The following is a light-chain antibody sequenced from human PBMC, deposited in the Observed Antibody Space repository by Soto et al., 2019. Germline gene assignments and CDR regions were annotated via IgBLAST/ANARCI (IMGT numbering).Light chain of an antibody. Sequence: DIQMTQSPSTLSASVGDRVTITSRASQSISGWLAWYQQKPGKAPKLLIYKASSLETGVPSRFSGSGSGTEFTLTISSLQPDDFATYYCQQYNSYSYTFGQGTNLEIK. CDR3: QQYNSYSYT. CDR1: QSISGW. CDR2: KAS. J-gene: IGKJ2*01. V-gene: IGKV1-5*03.